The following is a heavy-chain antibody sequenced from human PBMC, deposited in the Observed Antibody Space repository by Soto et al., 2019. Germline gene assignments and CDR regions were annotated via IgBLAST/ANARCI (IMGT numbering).Heavy chain of an antibody. CDR3: GGRDVGSGSYNY. V-gene: IGHV3-21*01. D-gene: IGHD3-10*01. CDR2: ISSSSSYI. Sequence: HGGSLRLSCAASGFTFSSYSMNWVRQAPGKGLEWVSSISSSSSYIYYADSVKGRFTISRDNAKNSLYLQMNILRAEDTAVYYCGGRDVGSGSYNYWGQGTLVTVSS. CDR1: GFTFSSYS. J-gene: IGHJ4*02.